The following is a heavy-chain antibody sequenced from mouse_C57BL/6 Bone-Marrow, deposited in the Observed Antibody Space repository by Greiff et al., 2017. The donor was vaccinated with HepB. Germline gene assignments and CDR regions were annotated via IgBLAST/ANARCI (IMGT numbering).Heavy chain of an antibody. CDR3: TTPSYYRNFYYAMDY. CDR1: GFNIKDDY. Sequence: VQLQQSGAELVRPGASVKLSCTASGFNIKDDYMHWVKQRPEQGLEWIGWIDPENGDTEYASKFQGKATITADTSSNTAYLQLSCLTSDDTAVYYCTTPSYYRNFYYAMDYWGEGTSVTVSS. CDR2: IDPENGDT. V-gene: IGHV14-4*01. D-gene: IGHD2-5*01. J-gene: IGHJ4*01.